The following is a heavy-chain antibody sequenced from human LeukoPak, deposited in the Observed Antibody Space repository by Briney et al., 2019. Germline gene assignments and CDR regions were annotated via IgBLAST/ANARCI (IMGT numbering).Heavy chain of an antibody. D-gene: IGHD1-26*01. CDR2: IIPILGIA. Sequence: SVKVSCKASGGTFSSYAISWVRQAPGQGLEWMGRIIPILGIANYAQKFQGRVTITADKSTSTAYMELSSLRSEDTAVYYCARAREDYYYGMDVWGQGTTVTVSS. V-gene: IGHV1-69*04. J-gene: IGHJ6*02. CDR3: ARAREDYYYGMDV. CDR1: GGTFSSYA.